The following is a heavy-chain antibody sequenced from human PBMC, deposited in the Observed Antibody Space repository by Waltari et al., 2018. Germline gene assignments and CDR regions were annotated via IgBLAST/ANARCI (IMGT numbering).Heavy chain of an antibody. CDR2: INHSGST. CDR3: VVVVPAASYYFDY. J-gene: IGHJ4*02. D-gene: IGHD2-2*01. Sequence: QVQLQQWGAGLLKPSETLSLTCAVYGGSFSGYYWIWIRQPPGKGLEWIGEINHSGSTNYNPSLKSRVTISVDTSKNQFSLKLSSVTAADTAVYYCVVVVPAASYYFDYWGQGTLVTVSS. CDR1: GGSFSGYY. V-gene: IGHV4-34*01.